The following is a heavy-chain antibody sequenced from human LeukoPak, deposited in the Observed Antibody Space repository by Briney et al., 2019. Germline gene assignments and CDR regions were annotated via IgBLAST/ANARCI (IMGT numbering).Heavy chain of an antibody. CDR3: ARDLWRHYGSGSYDYFDY. V-gene: IGHV3-66*01. J-gene: IGHJ4*02. Sequence: GGSLRLSCAASGFTVSSNYMSWVRQAPGKGLEWVSVIYSGGSTYYADSVKGRFTISRDNSKNTLYLQMNSLRAEDTAVYYCARDLWRHYGSGSYDYFDYWGQGTLVTVSS. CDR1: GFTVSSNY. D-gene: IGHD3-10*01. CDR2: IYSGGST.